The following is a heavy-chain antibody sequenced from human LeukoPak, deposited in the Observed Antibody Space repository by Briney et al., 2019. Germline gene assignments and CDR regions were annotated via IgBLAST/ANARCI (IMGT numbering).Heavy chain of an antibody. D-gene: IGHD6-19*01. CDR2: ISGYNGNT. CDR3: ARDLKRGYSSGRYSWGTGSSNDY. CDR1: GYTFTSYG. J-gene: IGHJ4*02. Sequence: ASVKVSCKASGYTFTSYGISWVRQAPGQGLEWMGWISGYNGNTNYAQKLQGRVTMTTDTSTSTAYMELWSLRSDDTAVYYCARDLKRGYSSGRYSWGTGSSNDYWGQGTLVTVSS. V-gene: IGHV1-18*01.